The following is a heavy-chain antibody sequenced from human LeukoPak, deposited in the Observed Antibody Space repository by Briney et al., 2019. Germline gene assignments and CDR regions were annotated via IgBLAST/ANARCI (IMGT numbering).Heavy chain of an antibody. J-gene: IGHJ6*02. CDR2: ISGSGGST. CDR1: GFTFSSYA. D-gene: IGHD6-19*01. CDR3: AKSLKGSGWLHYYYYYGMDV. V-gene: IGHV3-23*01. Sequence: GGSLRLSCAASGFTFSSYAMSWVRQAPGKGLEWVSAISGSGGSTYYADSVEGRFTISRDNSKNTLYLQMNSLRAEDTAVYYCAKSLKGSGWLHYYYYYGMDVWGQGTTVTVSS.